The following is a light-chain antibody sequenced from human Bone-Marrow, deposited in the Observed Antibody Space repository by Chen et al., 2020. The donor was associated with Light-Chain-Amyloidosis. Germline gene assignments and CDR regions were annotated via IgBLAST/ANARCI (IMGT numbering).Light chain of an antibody. V-gene: IGLV1-47*01. J-gene: IGLJ3*02. CDR1: SSNIGKNH. CDR3: AAWDDSLTGPV. CDR2: VSD. Sequence: QSILIQPPSASGTAGQWVTMSCSGTSSNIGKNHVYWYQQFPGMAPKLFIYVSDQRSSGVPDRFSASKSGISASLAINGLRSEDEADYYCAAWDDSLTGPVFGGGTKLTVL.